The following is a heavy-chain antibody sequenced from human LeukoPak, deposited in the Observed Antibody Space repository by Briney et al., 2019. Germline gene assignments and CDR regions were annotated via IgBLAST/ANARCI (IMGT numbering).Heavy chain of an antibody. CDR3: ARMASDTVTSFDY. V-gene: IGHV1-69*04. D-gene: IGHD4-17*01. CDR2: IIPILSIA. CDR1: GYTFTSYG. Sequence: GASVNVSCKASGYTFTSYGISWVRQAPGQGLEWMGRIIPILSIANYAQKFQGRVTITADKSTSTAYMELSSLRSEDTAVYYCARMASDTVTSFDYWGQGTLVTVSS. J-gene: IGHJ4*02.